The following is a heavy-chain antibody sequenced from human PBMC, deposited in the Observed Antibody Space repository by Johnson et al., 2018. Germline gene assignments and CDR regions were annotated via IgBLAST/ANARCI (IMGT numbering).Heavy chain of an antibody. CDR1: GFTFSDYY. CDR2: ISTSGTTT. CDR3: VPAWVPFEI. Sequence: QVQLVESGGGLVKPGGSLRLSCVASGFTFSDYYMSWIRQAPGKGLEWVSYISTSGTTTYYADSVKGRFSISRDDAKNSLYLQMNSLRAEDTAVYYCVPAWVPFEIWGQGTVGTVSS. J-gene: IGHJ3*02. V-gene: IGHV3-11*04. D-gene: IGHD1-1*01.